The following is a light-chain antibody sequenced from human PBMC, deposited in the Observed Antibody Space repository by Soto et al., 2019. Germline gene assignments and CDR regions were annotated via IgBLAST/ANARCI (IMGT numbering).Light chain of an antibody. CDR3: QKYSSVPV. CDR1: QGIRNF. CDR2: AAS. Sequence: DIQMTQSPTSLSASVGDRVTITCRASQGIRNFAAWYQQKPGKAPKLLIYAASTLQSGVPSRFSGSGSGTDFTLTINSLQPEDVATYSCQKYSSVPVFGPGIKVEIK. V-gene: IGKV1-27*01. J-gene: IGKJ3*01.